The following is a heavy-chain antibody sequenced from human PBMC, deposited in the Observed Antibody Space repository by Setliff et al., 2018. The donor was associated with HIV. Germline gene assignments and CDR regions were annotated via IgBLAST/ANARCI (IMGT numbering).Heavy chain of an antibody. Sequence: SETLSLTCSVSGASITSLGYYWGWVRQPPGRGLEWIGYIYTSGSTNYNPSLKSRVTISVDTSKNQFSLKLSSVTAADTAVYYCARHVGYSSSSLDYWGQGTLVTVSS. CDR3: ARHVGYSSSSLDY. CDR2: IYTSGST. J-gene: IGHJ4*02. CDR1: GASITSLGYY. D-gene: IGHD6-6*01. V-gene: IGHV4-61*05.